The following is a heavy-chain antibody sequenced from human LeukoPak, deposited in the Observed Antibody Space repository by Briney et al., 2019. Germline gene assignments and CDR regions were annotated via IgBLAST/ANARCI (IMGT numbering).Heavy chain of an antibody. D-gene: IGHD6-19*01. J-gene: IGHJ4*02. CDR1: GGTFSSYA. CDR3: ARSSVADGTGDY. V-gene: IGHV1-69*13. CDR2: IIPIFGTA. Sequence: ASVKVSCKASGGTFSSYAISWVRQAPGQGLEWMGGIIPIFGTANYAQKFQGRVTITADESTSTAYMELSSLRSEDTAVYYCARSSVADGTGDYWGQGTLVTVSS.